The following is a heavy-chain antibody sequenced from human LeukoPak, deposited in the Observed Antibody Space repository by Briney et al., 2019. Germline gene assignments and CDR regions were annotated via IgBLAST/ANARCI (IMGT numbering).Heavy chain of an antibody. CDR2: ISPRGGGT. J-gene: IGHJ4*02. Sequence: GGTLRLSCAASGFTFTNYGMNWVRQAPGKGLEWLSGISPRGGGTYYADSVKGRFTISRDDSKNTLYLQMNSLRAEDTAVYYCARGATYGSGSYGATNYWGQGTLVTVSS. CDR3: ARGATYGSGSYGATNY. V-gene: IGHV3-23*01. D-gene: IGHD3-10*01. CDR1: GFTFTNYG.